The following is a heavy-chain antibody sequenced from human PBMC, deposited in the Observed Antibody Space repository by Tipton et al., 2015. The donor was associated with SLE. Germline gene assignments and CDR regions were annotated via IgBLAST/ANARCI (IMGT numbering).Heavy chain of an antibody. V-gene: IGHV3-33*06. D-gene: IGHD6-6*01. Sequence: SLRLSCAASGFTFSSYGMHWVRQAPGKGLEWVAVIWYDGSNKYYADSVKGRFTISRDNSKNTLYLQMNSLRAEDTAVYYCAKFGSNLSELVPTYYYFYYYMDVWGKGTAVTVSS. J-gene: IGHJ6*03. CDR3: AKFGSNLSELVPTYYYFYYYMDV. CDR2: IWYDGSNK. CDR1: GFTFSSYG.